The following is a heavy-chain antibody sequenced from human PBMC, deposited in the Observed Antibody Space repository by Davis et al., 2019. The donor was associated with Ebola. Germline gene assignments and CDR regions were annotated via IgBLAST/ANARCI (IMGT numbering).Heavy chain of an antibody. Sequence: PGGSLRLSCAASGITVSGNFMTWVRQAPGKGLEWVAVIYSGDNTQYADSVKGRFTISRDNSKDTVQLLMNSLRAEDTAVYYCTRGRGGSSWELYWGQGTVVTVSS. J-gene: IGHJ4*02. CDR1: GITVSGNF. CDR3: TRGRGGSSWELY. V-gene: IGHV3-53*01. D-gene: IGHD6-13*01. CDR2: IYSGDNT.